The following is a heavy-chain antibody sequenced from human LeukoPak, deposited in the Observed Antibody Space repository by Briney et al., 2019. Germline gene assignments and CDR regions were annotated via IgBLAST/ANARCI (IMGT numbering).Heavy chain of an antibody. CDR2: ISSSSSYT. Sequence: GGSLRLSCAASGFTFSDYYMSWIRQAPGKGLEWVSYISSSSSYTNYADSVKGRFTISRDNAKDSLYLQMNSLRAEDTAVYYCARVWGSGSFSRPFDYWGQGTLVTVSS. J-gene: IGHJ4*02. V-gene: IGHV3-11*06. D-gene: IGHD1-26*01. CDR1: GFTFSDYY. CDR3: ARVWGSGSFSRPFDY.